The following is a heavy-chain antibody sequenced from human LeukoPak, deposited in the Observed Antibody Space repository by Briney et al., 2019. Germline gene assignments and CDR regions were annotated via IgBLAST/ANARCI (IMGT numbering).Heavy chain of an antibody. V-gene: IGHV3-20*04. CDR3: VKGGAVAGTFEF. Sequence: RPGGSLRLSCAASGFTFSSYGMSWVRQAPGKGLEWVSGISWKSGSIGYADSVKGRFTISRDDAKNSLYLEMKSLRTEDTALYYCVKGGAVAGTFEFWGQGTLVTVSS. CDR2: ISWKSGSI. D-gene: IGHD6-19*01. CDR1: GFTFSSYG. J-gene: IGHJ4*02.